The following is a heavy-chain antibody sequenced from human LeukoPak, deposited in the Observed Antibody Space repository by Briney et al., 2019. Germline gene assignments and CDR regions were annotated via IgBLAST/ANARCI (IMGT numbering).Heavy chain of an antibody. J-gene: IGHJ5*02. Sequence: SETLSLTCTVSGGSISSYYWSWIRQPPGKGLEWIGYIYYSGSTNYNPSLKSRVTISVDTSKNQFSLKLSSVTAADTAVYYCARTGLGYCSSTSCRSDWFDPWGQGTLVTVSS. V-gene: IGHV4-59*01. CDR1: GGSISSYY. CDR3: ARTGLGYCSSTSCRSDWFDP. D-gene: IGHD2-2*01. CDR2: IYYSGST.